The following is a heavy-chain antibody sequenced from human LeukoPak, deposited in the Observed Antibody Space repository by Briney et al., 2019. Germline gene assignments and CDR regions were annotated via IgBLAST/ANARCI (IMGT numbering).Heavy chain of an antibody. CDR2: IKQDGSEK. Sequence: TGGSLRLSCAASGFTFSSYWMSWVRQAPGKGLEWVANIKQDGSEKYYVDSVKGRFTISRDNAKNSLYLQMNSLRAEDTAVYYCARGGVPAANLGMDYWGQGTLVTVSS. D-gene: IGHD2-2*01. CDR1: GFTFSSYW. CDR3: ARGGVPAANLGMDY. J-gene: IGHJ4*02. V-gene: IGHV3-7*04.